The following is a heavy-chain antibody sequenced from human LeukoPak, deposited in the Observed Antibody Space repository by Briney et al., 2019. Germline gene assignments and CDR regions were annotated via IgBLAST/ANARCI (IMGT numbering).Heavy chain of an antibody. V-gene: IGHV1-69*13. J-gene: IGHJ3*01. CDR2: IIPIFGTA. CDR3: ARDWYNNSDAFDL. Sequence: SVKVSCKASGGTFSSYAISWVRQAPGQGLEWMGGIIPIFGTANYAQKFQGRVTITADGSTSTAYMELSSLRSEDTAVYYCARDWYNNSDAFDLWGQGTMVTVSS. D-gene: IGHD4-11*01. CDR1: GGTFSSYA.